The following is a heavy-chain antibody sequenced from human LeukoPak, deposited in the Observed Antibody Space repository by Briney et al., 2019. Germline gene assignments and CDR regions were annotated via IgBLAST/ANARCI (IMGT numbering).Heavy chain of an antibody. CDR2: IYYRGSS. CDR1: GGSISSYY. CDR3: ASVNYDILSGFED. J-gene: IGHJ4*02. V-gene: IGHV4-59*01. D-gene: IGHD3-9*01. Sequence: SSETLSLTCTVSGGSISSYYWSWIPQPPGKGLEWIGHIYYRGSSNYNPSLQSRVTISADTSRSQFSLKLSSVTAADTAVYYCASVNYDILSGFEDWGQGTLVTVSS.